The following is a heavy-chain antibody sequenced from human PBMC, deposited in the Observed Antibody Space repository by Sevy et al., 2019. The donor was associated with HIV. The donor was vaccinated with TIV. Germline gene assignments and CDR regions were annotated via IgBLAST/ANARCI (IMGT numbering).Heavy chain of an antibody. J-gene: IGHJ4*02. V-gene: IGHV3-21*01. Sequence: GGSLRLSCAASGFNFNMYRMNWVRQAPGNGLEWVSSISSSSSDIMYADSVKGRFTVSRDNAKNSLFLQMNSLRAEDTAVYYCATLLMWFGELPRGLDYWGQGALVTVSS. CDR2: ISSSSSDI. CDR1: GFNFNMYR. D-gene: IGHD3-10*01. CDR3: ATLLMWFGELPRGLDY.